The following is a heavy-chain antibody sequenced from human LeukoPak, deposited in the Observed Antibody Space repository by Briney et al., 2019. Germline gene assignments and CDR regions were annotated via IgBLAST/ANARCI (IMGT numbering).Heavy chain of an antibody. D-gene: IGHD3-22*01. V-gene: IGHV3-7*01. Sequence: GESLRLSCAASGFSFGSDWMTWVRQAPGKGLEWVANINPDGGENYYVDSVKGRFTISRDNGKNSLYLQLNSLRDEDTAVYYCARYYDPTVGDAFDIWGQGTMVTVSS. CDR3: ARYYDPTVGDAFDI. CDR1: GFSFGSDW. J-gene: IGHJ3*02. CDR2: INPDGGEN.